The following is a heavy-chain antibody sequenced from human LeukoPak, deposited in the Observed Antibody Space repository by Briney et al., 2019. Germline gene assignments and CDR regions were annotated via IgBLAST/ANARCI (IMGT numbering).Heavy chain of an antibody. CDR2: ISSSGNTI. D-gene: IGHD3-10*01. J-gene: IGHJ4*02. CDR3: TSRGHSLTGRNFDY. Sequence: PGGSLRLSCAASGSTLSDFNANWVRRTPGKGLEWVSYISSSGNTIYYANSVEGRFTISRDNAKNSLYLQMNSLRAEDTALYYCTSRGHSLTGRNFDYWGQGALVSVSS. V-gene: IGHV3-48*01. CDR1: GSTLSDFN.